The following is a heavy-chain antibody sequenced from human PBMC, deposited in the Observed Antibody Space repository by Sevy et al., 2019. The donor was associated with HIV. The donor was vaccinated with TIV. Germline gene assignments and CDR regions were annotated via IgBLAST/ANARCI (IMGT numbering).Heavy chain of an antibody. V-gene: IGHV1-2*02. D-gene: IGHD2-2*01. Sequence: ASVKVSCKASGFSLSGYFMHWVRQAPGQGLEWMGWIKPDSGGTEYAQKFQGRVTMTRDTSINTAYMELSSLRSDDTAGYYCARPKGDLTYCTTTSCYDFDYWGQGTLVTVSS. CDR2: IKPDSGGT. CDR1: GFSLSGYF. J-gene: IGHJ4*02. CDR3: ARPKGDLTYCTTTSCYDFDY.